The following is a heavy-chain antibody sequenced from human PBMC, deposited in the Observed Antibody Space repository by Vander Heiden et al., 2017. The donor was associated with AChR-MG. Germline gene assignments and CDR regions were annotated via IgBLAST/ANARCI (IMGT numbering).Heavy chain of an antibody. CDR1: GLTFSNYG. Sequence: QVQLVESGGGVVQPGRSLRRACAPSGLTFSNYGMHWVRQAPGKGLEWVAIIWYDGGNKYYADSVKGRFTISRDNSKNMLYLEMNSLRAEDTAVYYCARDQIDFWSGYFDFDYWGQGTLVTVSS. CDR3: ARDQIDFWSGYFDFDY. V-gene: IGHV3-33*01. CDR2: IWYDGGNK. D-gene: IGHD3-3*01. J-gene: IGHJ4*02.